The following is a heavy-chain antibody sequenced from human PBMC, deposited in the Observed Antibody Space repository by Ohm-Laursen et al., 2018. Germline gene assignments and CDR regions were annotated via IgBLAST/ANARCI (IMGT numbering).Heavy chain of an antibody. CDR1: GFTFSSYW. J-gene: IGHJ4*02. Sequence: SLRLSCSASGFTFSSYWMHWARQAPGKGLVWASRIESDGSSTSFADSVKGRFTISRDNAKNTLYLQMNSLRAEDTAVYYCARFFGWSFDYWGQGTLVTVSS. V-gene: IGHV3-74*01. CDR3: ARFFGWSFDY. D-gene: IGHD3-9*01. CDR2: IESDGSST.